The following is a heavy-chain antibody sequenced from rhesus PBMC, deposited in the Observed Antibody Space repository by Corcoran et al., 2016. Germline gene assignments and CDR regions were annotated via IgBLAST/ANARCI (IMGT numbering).Heavy chain of an antibody. Sequence: EVQLVHSGAEVKKPGASVKISCKASGYTFTDYYLHWERQAPGKGLGWMGRVDPEDGAEKHAQKFQDRVTIAADTSTDTAYMELSSLRSEDTAVYYCATMGQLALWGQGVLVTVSS. J-gene: IGHJ4*01. CDR3: ATMGQLAL. CDR1: GYTFTDYY. CDR2: VDPEDGAE. V-gene: IGHV1-111*02. D-gene: IGHD6-25*01.